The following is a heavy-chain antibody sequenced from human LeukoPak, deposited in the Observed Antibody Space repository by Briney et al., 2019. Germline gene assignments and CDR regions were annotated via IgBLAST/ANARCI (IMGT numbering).Heavy chain of an antibody. V-gene: IGHV4-59*01. CDR2: IFYGGST. CDR3: ARDLGVGATSSAYYYMDV. Sequence: SETLSLTCTVSSGSISSYYWSWIRQPPGRGLEWIGYIFYGGSTDYNPSLKSRVTISVDTSKNQFSLKLRSVTAADTAVYYCARDLGVGATSSAYYYMDVWGKGTTVTVSS. CDR1: SGSISSYY. D-gene: IGHD1-26*01. J-gene: IGHJ6*03.